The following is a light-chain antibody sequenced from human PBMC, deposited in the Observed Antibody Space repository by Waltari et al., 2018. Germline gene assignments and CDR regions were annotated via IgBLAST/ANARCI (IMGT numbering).Light chain of an antibody. J-gene: IGKJ3*01. Sequence: DIQMTQSPSSLSASVGDRVTITCRASQSISTYVNWYQQKPGKVPRLLIFSASTLQTGVPSRFSGSGSGTDFTLTVTSLQPEDYATYICQQSFIAPFTFGPGTIVDF. CDR2: SAS. CDR3: QQSFIAPFT. CDR1: QSISTY. V-gene: IGKV1-39*01.